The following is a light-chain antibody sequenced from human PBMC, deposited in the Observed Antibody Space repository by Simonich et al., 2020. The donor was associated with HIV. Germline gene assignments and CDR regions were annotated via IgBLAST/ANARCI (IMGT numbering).Light chain of an antibody. J-gene: IGKJ1*01. V-gene: IGKV1-5*03. CDR2: KAS. Sequence: DTQMTQPPSTLSASVGDTVTTTCRASLSIRDWLAWYQQKPGKAPKLLIYKASSLESGVPSRFSGSGFGTEFTLTISSLQPDDFATYYCQQYNSYSWTFGQGTKVEIK. CDR3: QQYNSYSWT. CDR1: LSIRDW.